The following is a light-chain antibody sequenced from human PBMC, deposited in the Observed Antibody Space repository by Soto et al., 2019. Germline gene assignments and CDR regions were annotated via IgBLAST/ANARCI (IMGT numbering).Light chain of an antibody. CDR2: DAS. CDR1: RTNPDW. CDR3: LKYSSHSWT. V-gene: IGKV1-5*01. J-gene: IGKJ1*01. Sequence: DIQMTLSPSSLSLSVGDRVSITCRASRTNPDWLASYKTKPEKAPEFMIFDASNLKSGVSSRFSGSGSGTEFPLPISTLQPDHVATYYCLKYSSHSWTFGQGTKVDIK.